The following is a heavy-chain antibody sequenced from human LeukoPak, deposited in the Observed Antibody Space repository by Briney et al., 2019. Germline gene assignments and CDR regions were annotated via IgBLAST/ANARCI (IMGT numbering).Heavy chain of an antibody. J-gene: IGHJ4*02. Sequence: SETLSLTCTVSGGSISSYYWSWIRQPPGKGLEWIGYIYHSGGTYYNPSLKSRVTISLDRSKNQFSLKLTSVSAADTAVYYCASVITGSVDYWGQGTLVTVSS. D-gene: IGHD1-20*01. CDR1: GGSISSYY. V-gene: IGHV4-59*12. CDR3: ASVITGSVDY. CDR2: IYHSGGT.